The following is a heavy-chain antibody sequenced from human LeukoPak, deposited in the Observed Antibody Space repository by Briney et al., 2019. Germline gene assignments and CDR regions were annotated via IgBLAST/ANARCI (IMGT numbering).Heavy chain of an antibody. V-gene: IGHV4-38-2*02. Sequence: SETLSLTCTVSGYSISSGYYWGWIRQPPGKGLEWIGSIYHSGSTYYNPSLKSRVTISVDTSKNQFSLKLSSVTAADTAVYYCARVVPEVATGMGYFDYWGQGTLVTVSS. CDR2: IYHSGST. J-gene: IGHJ4*02. D-gene: IGHD5-12*01. CDR3: ARVVPEVATGMGYFDY. CDR1: GYSISSGYY.